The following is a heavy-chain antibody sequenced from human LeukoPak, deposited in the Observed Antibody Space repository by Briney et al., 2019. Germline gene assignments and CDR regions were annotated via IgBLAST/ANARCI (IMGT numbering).Heavy chain of an antibody. Sequence: GESLRLSCAVPGFTFSDTYMTWIRQAPGKGLESLSYISPSGTDISYADSVKGRFTISRDNAKNSLYLQMNSLRVEDTAVYYCTRDPRNLDYWGQGTLVTVSS. J-gene: IGHJ4*02. D-gene: IGHD1-14*01. CDR2: ISPSGTDI. V-gene: IGHV3-11*01. CDR3: TRDPRNLDY. CDR1: GFTFSDTY.